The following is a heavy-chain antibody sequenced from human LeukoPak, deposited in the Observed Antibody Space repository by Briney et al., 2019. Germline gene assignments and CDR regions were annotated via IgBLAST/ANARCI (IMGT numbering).Heavy chain of an antibody. CDR1: GFTFSSYS. D-gene: IGHD3-10*01. J-gene: IGHJ6*04. CDR2: INSSSSYI. V-gene: IGHV3-21*01. Sequence: GGSLRLSCAASGFTFSSYSMNWVRQAPGKGLEWVSSINSSSSYIYYADSVKGRFTISRDNAKTSLYLQMNSLRAEDTAVYHCARNYGSGSYLDYYYGMDVWGKGTTVTVSS. CDR3: ARNYGSGSYLDYYYGMDV.